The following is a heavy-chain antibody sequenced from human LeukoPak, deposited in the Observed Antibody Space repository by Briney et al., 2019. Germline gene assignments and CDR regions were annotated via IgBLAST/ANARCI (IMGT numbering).Heavy chain of an antibody. CDR2: VHNSGAT. D-gene: IGHD1-26*01. CDR3: ARLGSYSDC. V-gene: IGHV4-59*13. Sequence: SETLSLTCTVSGVSIKNYYWSWIRQSSERGLEWIGYVHNSGATNYNPSLESRVTMSIDTSRSQFSLILNSVTAADTAVYYCARLGSYSDCWGQGILVTVST. CDR1: GVSIKNYY. J-gene: IGHJ4*02.